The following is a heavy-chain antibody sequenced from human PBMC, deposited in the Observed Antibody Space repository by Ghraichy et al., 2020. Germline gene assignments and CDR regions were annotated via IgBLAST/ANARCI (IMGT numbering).Heavy chain of an antibody. Sequence: ASVKVSCKVSGYTLTELSMHWVRQAPGKGLEWMGGFDPEDGETIYAQKFQGRVTMTEDTSTDTAYMELSSLRSEDTAVYYCATVSYCGGDCYHTEDYWGQGTLVTVSS. CDR1: GYTLTELS. CDR3: ATVSYCGGDCYHTEDY. J-gene: IGHJ4*02. CDR2: FDPEDGET. V-gene: IGHV1-24*01. D-gene: IGHD2-21*02.